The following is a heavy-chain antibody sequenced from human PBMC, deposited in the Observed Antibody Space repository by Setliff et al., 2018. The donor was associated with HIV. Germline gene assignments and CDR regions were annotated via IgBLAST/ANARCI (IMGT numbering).Heavy chain of an antibody. D-gene: IGHD3-10*01. CDR1: GGSISSGSYY. V-gene: IGHV4-61*02. CDR3: ARGEYYFDY. J-gene: IGHJ4*02. CDR2: IYTSGST. Sequence: PSETLSLTCTVSGGSISSGSYYWSWIRQSAGKGLEWIGRIYTSGSTNYNPSLKSRVTISVDTSKNQFSLKLSSVTAADTAVYYCARGEYYFDYWGQGTLVTVSS.